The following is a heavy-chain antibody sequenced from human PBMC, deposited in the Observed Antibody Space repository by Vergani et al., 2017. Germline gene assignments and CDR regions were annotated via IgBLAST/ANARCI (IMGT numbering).Heavy chain of an antibody. D-gene: IGHD7-27*01. Sequence: EVQLVESGGGLVQPGGSLKLSCAASGFTFSGSAMHWVRQASGKGLEWVGRIRSKANSYATAYAASVKGRFTISRDDSKNTAYLQMNSLKTEDTAVYYCNRPGDRAGHDYWGQGTLVTVSS. CDR2: IRSKANSYAT. J-gene: IGHJ4*02. V-gene: IGHV3-73*02. CDR1: GFTFSGSA. CDR3: NRPGDRAGHDY.